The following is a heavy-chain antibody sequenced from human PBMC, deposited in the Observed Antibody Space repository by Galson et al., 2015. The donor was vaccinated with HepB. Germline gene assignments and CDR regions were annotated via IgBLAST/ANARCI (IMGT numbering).Heavy chain of an antibody. Sequence: SLRLSCAASGFTFSSYSMNWVRQAPGKGLEWVSYISSSSSTIYYADSVKGRFTISRDNAKNSLYLQMNSLRAEDTAVYYCARDLWDSGYDLEYFQHWGQGTLVTVSS. CDR2: ISSSSSTI. J-gene: IGHJ1*01. CDR3: ARDLWDSGYDLEYFQH. D-gene: IGHD5-12*01. CDR1: GFTFSSYS. V-gene: IGHV3-48*01.